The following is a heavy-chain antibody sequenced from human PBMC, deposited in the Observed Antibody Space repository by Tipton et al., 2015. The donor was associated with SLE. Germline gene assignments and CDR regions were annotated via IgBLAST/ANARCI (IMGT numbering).Heavy chain of an antibody. CDR3: ARDDLKAGSQDAVDI. J-gene: IGHJ3*02. CDR2: IWYDGSNK. CDR1: GFTFSSYG. V-gene: IGHV3-33*01. Sequence: RSLRLSCAASGFTFSSYGMHWVRQAPGKGLEWVAVIWYDGSNKYYADSVKGRFTISRDNSKNTLYLQMNSLRAEDTDVYYCARDDLKAGSQDAVDIWGQWTMVTVSS.